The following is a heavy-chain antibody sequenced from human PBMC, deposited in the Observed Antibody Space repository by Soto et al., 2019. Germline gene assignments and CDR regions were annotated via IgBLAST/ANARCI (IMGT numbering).Heavy chain of an antibody. D-gene: IGHD6-19*01. V-gene: IGHV1-46*03. CDR2: INPSGGST. J-gene: IGHJ4*02. CDR3: ARAGDSSVWYDY. Sequence: QVQLVQSGAEVKKPGASVKVSCETSGYTFTSYYMHWVRQAPGQGLEWMGIINPSGGSTSYAQKFQGRVTMPRDTSTNTVYMELSSLRSEDTAVYYCARAGDSSVWYDYWGQGTLVTVSS. CDR1: GYTFTSYY.